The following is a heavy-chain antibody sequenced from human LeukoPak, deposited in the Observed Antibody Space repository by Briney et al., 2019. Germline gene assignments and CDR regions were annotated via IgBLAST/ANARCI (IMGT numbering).Heavy chain of an antibody. Sequence: PGGSLRLSCAASGFSFSTYAIHWVRQAPGKGLEWVANIKQDGSEKYYVDSVKGRFTISRDNAKNSVYMQMNSLRAEDTAVYSCARQRRYCSGDSCYQRTFDFWGQGTLVTVSS. J-gene: IGHJ4*02. CDR2: IKQDGSEK. D-gene: IGHD2-15*01. CDR1: GFSFSTYA. V-gene: IGHV3-7*01. CDR3: ARQRRYCSGDSCYQRTFDF.